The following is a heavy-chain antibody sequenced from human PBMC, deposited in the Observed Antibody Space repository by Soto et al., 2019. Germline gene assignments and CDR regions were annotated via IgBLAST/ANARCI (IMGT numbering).Heavy chain of an antibody. Sequence: QVQLQQWGAGLLKPSETLSLTCAVYGGSFIGYYWTWIRQPPGKGLEWIGEINLSGSTNYNPSLKIRVTMSLDTSTTQFSLRLSSVTAADTAMYYCARANGLRLGELSWGRPNWFDPWGQGTLVTVSS. V-gene: IGHV4-34*01. CDR3: ARANGLRLGELSWGRPNWFDP. D-gene: IGHD3-16*02. CDR1: GGSFIGYY. CDR2: INLSGST. J-gene: IGHJ5*02.